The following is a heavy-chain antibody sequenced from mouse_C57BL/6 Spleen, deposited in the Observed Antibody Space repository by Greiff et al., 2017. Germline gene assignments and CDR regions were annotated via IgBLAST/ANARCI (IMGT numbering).Heavy chain of an antibody. Sequence: QVQLQQPGAELVKPGASVKLSCKASGYTFTSYWMPWVQQRPGQGLEWIGMIHPNSGSTNYNEKFKSKATLTVDKSSSTAYMQLSSLTSEDSAVYYCARGNYDWYFDVWGTGTTVTVSS. CDR3: ARGNYDWYFDV. J-gene: IGHJ1*03. CDR1: GYTFTSYW. V-gene: IGHV1-64*01. D-gene: IGHD2-4*01. CDR2: IHPNSGST.